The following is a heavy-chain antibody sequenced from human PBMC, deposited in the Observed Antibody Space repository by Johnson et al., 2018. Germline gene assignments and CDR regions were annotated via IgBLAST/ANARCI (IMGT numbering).Heavy chain of an antibody. D-gene: IGHD3-3*01. CDR3: ASAPYDCWSGYPRYYYYGMDV. CDR2: IIPILDIA. Sequence: VQLVESGAEVKKPGASVKVSCKASGYTFTSYYMHWVRQAPGQGLEWLGRIIPILDIANYAQKFQGRVTITADKSTGTAYMALSSLRCGDTAVYYCASAPYDCWSGYPRYYYYGMDVWGQGTTVTVSS. J-gene: IGHJ6*02. CDR1: GYTFTSYY. V-gene: IGHV1-69*09.